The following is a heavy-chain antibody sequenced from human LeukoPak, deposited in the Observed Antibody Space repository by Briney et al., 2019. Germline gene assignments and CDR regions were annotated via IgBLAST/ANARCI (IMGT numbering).Heavy chain of an antibody. J-gene: IGHJ4*02. CDR3: AKDRAIFGVVTAFDY. D-gene: IGHD3-3*01. V-gene: IGHV3-43*02. Sequence: GGSLRLSCAASGFTFDDYVIHWVRQAPGKGLEWVSLINGDGGSTYYADSVKGRFTISRDNSKNTLYLQMNSLRAEDTAVYYCAKDRAIFGVVTAFDYLGQGTLVTVSS. CDR1: GFTFDDYV. CDR2: INGDGGST.